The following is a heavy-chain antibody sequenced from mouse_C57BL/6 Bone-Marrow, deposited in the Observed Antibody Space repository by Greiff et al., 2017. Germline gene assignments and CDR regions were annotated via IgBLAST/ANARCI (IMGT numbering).Heavy chain of an antibody. D-gene: IGHD2-3*01. Sequence: QVQLQQSGAELARPGASVKLSCKASGYTFTSYGISWVKQRTGQGLEWIGEIYPRSGNTYYNEKFKGKATLTADKSSSTAYMELRSLTSEDSAFYFCARSGYDGYYSFAYWGQGTLVTVSA. CDR1: GYTFTSYG. CDR3: ARSGYDGYYSFAY. J-gene: IGHJ3*01. CDR2: IYPRSGNT. V-gene: IGHV1-81*01.